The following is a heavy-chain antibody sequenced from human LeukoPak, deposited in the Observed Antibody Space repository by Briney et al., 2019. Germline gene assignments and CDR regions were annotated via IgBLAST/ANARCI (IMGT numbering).Heavy chain of an antibody. CDR3: ARDSGTAMVSSWFDP. Sequence: SETLSLTCSVSGYSISSAYYWGWIRQPPGKGLEWIGTMYHSGSTNYNPSLKSRVTISVDTSKNQFSLKLSSVTAADTAVYYCARDSGTAMVSSWFDPWGQGTLVTVSS. CDR1: GYSISSAYY. V-gene: IGHV4-38-2*02. CDR2: MYHSGST. J-gene: IGHJ5*02. D-gene: IGHD5-18*01.